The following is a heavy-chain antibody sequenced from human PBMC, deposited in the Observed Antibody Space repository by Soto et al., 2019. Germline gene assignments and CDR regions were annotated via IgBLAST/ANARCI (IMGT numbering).Heavy chain of an antibody. CDR2: MSPSAGST. D-gene: IGHD5-18*01. CDR3: ARAGGYSQGYFDL. J-gene: IGHJ2*01. Sequence: GASEKVSCKASGYTFTSYYMHWVRQAPGQGLEWMGIMSPSAGSTSYAQKFQGRVTMTRDTSTSTVYMELSSLISEDTAVYYCARAGGYSQGYFDLWGRGTLVTVSS. CDR1: GYTFTSYY. V-gene: IGHV1-46*01.